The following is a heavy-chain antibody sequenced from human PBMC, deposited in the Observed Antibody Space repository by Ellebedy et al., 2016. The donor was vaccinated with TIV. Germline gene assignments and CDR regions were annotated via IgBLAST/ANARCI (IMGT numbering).Heavy chain of an antibody. CDR3: ARDLHFAFDY. CDR1: GFTFSSYN. V-gene: IGHV3-21*01. Sequence: GESLKISCAASGFTFSSYNMNWVRQAPGKGLEWVSSISSNSGHKYCADSVEGRFTISRDKARNSLYLQMNSLRAEDTAVYYYARDLHFAFDYWGRGPLVTVSS. CDR2: ISSNSGHK. J-gene: IGHJ4*02.